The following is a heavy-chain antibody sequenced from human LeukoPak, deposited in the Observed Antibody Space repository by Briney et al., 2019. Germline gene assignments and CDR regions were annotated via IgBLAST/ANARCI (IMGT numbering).Heavy chain of an antibody. CDR3: AGLGASGNGYLSWFDP. J-gene: IGHJ5*02. D-gene: IGHD3-22*01. CDR1: GGSISTYY. CDR2: IYYSGNS. Sequence: SETLSLTCTVSGGSISTYYWSWIRQPPGKGLEWIGYIYYSGNSNYNPSLKSRVTISVDTAKNQFSLKLSSVTAADTAVYYCAGLGASGNGYLSWFDPWGQGTLVTVSS. V-gene: IGHV4-59*01.